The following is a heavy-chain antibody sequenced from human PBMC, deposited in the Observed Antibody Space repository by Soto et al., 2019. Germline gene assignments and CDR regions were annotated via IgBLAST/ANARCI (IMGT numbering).Heavy chain of an antibody. D-gene: IGHD2-15*01. V-gene: IGHV4-39*01. CDR2: IYYSGTT. CDR1: GGSIGISSYY. CDR3: ARLYLVIDANSWFDP. Sequence: PSETLSLTCTVSGGSIGISSYYWGWIRHPPGNGLEWIGSIYYSGTTYYNPSLKSRVTISVYTSRNQFSLKLNSVTAADTALYYCARLYLVIDANSWFDPWGQGAMVTV. J-gene: IGHJ5*02.